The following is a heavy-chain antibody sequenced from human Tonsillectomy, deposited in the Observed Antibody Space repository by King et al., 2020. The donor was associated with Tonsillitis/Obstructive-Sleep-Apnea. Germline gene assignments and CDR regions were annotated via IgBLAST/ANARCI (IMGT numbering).Heavy chain of an antibody. V-gene: IGHV4-39*01. CDR1: GGSISSSSYS. D-gene: IGHD2-2*01. CDR2: IYYSGST. J-gene: IGHJ5*02. Sequence: LQLQESGPGLVKPSETLSLTCTVSGGSISSSSYSWGWIRQPPGKGMEWIGRIYYSGSTYSNPSLKSRVTISVATSKNQFSLKLSSVTAADTAVYYCARRYCSSTSCYTVWFDPWGQGTLVTVSS. CDR3: ARRYCSSTSCYTVWFDP.